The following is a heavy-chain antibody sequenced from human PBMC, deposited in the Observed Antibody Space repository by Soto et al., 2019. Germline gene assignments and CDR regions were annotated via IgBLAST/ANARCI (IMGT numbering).Heavy chain of an antibody. D-gene: IGHD3-10*01. J-gene: IGHJ5*02. V-gene: IGHV3-23*01. CDR1: EFTFSTYA. Sequence: EVQVLESGGGLVQPGGSLRLSCAASEFTFSTYAMSWVRQAPGKGLEWVSGISGSGGGTYYADSVKGRFTISRDNSKNTLYLQMNSLRAEDTAVYYCATTWLKWEFNWFDPWGQGTLVTVSS. CDR3: ATTWLKWEFNWFDP. CDR2: ISGSGGGT.